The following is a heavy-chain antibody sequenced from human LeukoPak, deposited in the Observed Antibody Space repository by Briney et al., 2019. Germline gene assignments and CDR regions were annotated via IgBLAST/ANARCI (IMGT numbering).Heavy chain of an antibody. Sequence: GGSLRLSCAASGFTVSSNSMNWVRQAPGKGLEWVTIIYSGGDTYYADSVKGRFTISRDNSKNTLYLQMNSLRAEDTAVYYCAKMAGDARAWYNNDYWGQGTLVAVSS. CDR1: GFTVSSNS. CDR3: AKMAGDARAWYNNDY. D-gene: IGHD1-1*01. V-gene: IGHV3-53*01. J-gene: IGHJ4*02. CDR2: IYSGGDT.